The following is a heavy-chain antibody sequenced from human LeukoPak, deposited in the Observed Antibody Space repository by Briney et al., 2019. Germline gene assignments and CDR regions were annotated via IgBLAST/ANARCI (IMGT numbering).Heavy chain of an antibody. D-gene: IGHD1-26*01. CDR3: AKARRSGSYVN. Sequence: GGSLRLSCAASGFTFDDYAMQWARQVTGKGLEGVSGITWNSGNMEYADSVKGRFTISRDNDKNSLYLQMNSLRAEDTALYYCAKARRSGSYVNWGQGTLVTVSS. CDR1: GFTFDDYA. CDR2: ITWNSGNM. J-gene: IGHJ4*02. V-gene: IGHV3-9*01.